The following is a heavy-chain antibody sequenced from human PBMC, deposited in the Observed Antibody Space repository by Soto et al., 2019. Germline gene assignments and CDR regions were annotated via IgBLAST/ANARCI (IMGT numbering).Heavy chain of an antibody. CDR1: GSTFTSYG. Sequence: ASVKVSCKASGSTFTSYGISWVRQAPGQGLEWMGWISAYNGNTNYAQKLQGRVTMTTDTSTSTAYMELRSLRSDDTAVYYCARGLMHYYGSGSYYYNSLNWFDPWGQGTLVTVSS. D-gene: IGHD3-10*01. CDR2: ISAYNGNT. CDR3: ARGLMHYYGSGSYYYNSLNWFDP. J-gene: IGHJ5*02. V-gene: IGHV1-18*01.